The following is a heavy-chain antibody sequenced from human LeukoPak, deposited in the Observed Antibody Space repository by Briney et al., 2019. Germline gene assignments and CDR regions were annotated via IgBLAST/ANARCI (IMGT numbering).Heavy chain of an antibody. CDR2: INPNSGGT. CDR1: GYTFTGYY. D-gene: IGHD3-9*01. V-gene: IGHV1-2*02. CDR3: ARDTTPKYDILTGYYSGLFDY. J-gene: IGHJ4*02. Sequence: ASVKVSCKASGYTFTGYYMHWVRQAPGQGLEWMGWINPNSGGTNYAQKFQGGVTMTRDTSISTAYMELSRLRSDDTAVYYCARDTTPKYDILTGYYSGLFDYWGQGTLVTVSS.